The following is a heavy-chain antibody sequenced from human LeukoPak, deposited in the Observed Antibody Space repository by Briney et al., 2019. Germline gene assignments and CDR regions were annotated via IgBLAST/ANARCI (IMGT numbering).Heavy chain of an antibody. CDR3: ARSYWSSGSGSYYRHDAFDI. D-gene: IGHD3-10*01. CDR1: GFTFSSYG. Sequence: PGRSLRLSCAASGFTFSSYGMHWVRQAPGKGLEWVAVIWYDGSNKYYADCVKGRFTISRDNSKNTLYLQMNSLRAEDTAVYYCARSYWSSGSGSYYRHDAFDIWGQGTMVTVSS. J-gene: IGHJ3*02. CDR2: IWYDGSNK. V-gene: IGHV3-33*01.